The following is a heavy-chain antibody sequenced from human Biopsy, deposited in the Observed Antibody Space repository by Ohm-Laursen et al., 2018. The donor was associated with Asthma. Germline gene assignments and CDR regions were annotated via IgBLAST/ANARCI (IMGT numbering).Heavy chain of an antibody. V-gene: IGHV3-53*01. CDR2: IYSGGGT. Sequence: SLRLSCSASGFTVSSNGMSWVRQPPGKRLEWVSVIYSGGGTFYADSVKGRVTISRDISKNTLSLQMNSLRAEDTAVYYCARAYGGNFFSGAFGIWGQGTMVTVSS. CDR1: GFTVSSNG. CDR3: ARAYGGNFFSGAFGI. J-gene: IGHJ3*02. D-gene: IGHD4-23*01.